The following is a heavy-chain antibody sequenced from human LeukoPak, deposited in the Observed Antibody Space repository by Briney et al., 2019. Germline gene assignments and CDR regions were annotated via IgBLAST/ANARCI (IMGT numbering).Heavy chain of an antibody. CDR1: GFTFDDYA. V-gene: IGHV3-9*01. Sequence: PGGSLRLSCAASGFTFDDYAMHWVRQAPGKGLEWVSGISWNSGSIGYADSMKGRFTISRDNAKNSLYLQMNSLRAEDTALYYCARELGQQLAMYDYWGQGTLVTVSS. CDR3: ARELGQQLAMYDY. CDR2: ISWNSGSI. D-gene: IGHD6-13*01. J-gene: IGHJ4*02.